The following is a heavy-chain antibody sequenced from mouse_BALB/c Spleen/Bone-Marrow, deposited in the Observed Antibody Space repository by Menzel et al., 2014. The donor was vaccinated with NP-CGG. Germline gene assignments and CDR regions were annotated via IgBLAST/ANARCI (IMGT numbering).Heavy chain of an antibody. Sequence: VQLQQPGGGLVQPGGSLRLSCATSYFTFTDYYMSWVRQPPGKALEWLGFIRNKANGYTTEYSASVKGRFTISRDNSQSILYLQMNTLRAEDSATYYCARDTHGRDYWGQGTTLTVSS. V-gene: IGHV7-3*02. J-gene: IGHJ2*01. CDR1: YFTFTDYY. CDR2: IRNKANGYTT. CDR3: ARDTHGRDY. D-gene: IGHD1-1*01.